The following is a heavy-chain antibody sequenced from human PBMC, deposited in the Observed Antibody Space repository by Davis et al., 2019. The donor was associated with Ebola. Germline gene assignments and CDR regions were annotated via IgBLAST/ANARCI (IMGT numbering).Heavy chain of an antibody. V-gene: IGHV4-34*01. CDR1: GGSFSGYS. J-gene: IGHJ4*02. Sequence: MPSETLSLTCAVYGGSFSGYSWSWIRQPPGKGLEWIGEINHSGSPNYNPSLKSRVTISVDTSKNQFSLKLSSVTAADTAVYYCATLNDPAGYWGQGTLVTVSS. CDR3: ATLNDPAGY. CDR2: INHSGSP.